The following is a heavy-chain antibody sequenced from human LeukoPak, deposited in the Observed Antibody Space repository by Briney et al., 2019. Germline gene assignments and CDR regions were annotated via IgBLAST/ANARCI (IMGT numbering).Heavy chain of an antibody. Sequence: SETLSLTCAVYIDSFSNYHWNWIRQTPAKGMEWIGEVNESGGTNISPSLRSRVILSIDTSKNQFSLKLISVTVADTAIYYCARGQGATVPQVGKNWFDPWGQGTRVTVSS. CDR3: ARGQGATVPQVGKNWFDP. D-gene: IGHD1-26*01. V-gene: IGHV4-34*01. CDR2: VNESGGT. J-gene: IGHJ5*02. CDR1: IDSFSNYH.